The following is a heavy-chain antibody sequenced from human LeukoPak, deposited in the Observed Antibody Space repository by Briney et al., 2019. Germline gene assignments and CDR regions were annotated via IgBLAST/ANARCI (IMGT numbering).Heavy chain of an antibody. CDR1: GGSISSYY. CDR2: IYYSGST. CDR3: ARDLRAASNWFDP. D-gene: IGHD3-3*01. J-gene: IGHJ5*02. Sequence: SETLSLTCTVSGGSISSYYWSWIRQPPGKGLEWIGYIYYSGSTNYNPSLKSRVTISVDTSKNQFSLKLSSVTAADTAVYYCARDLRAASNWFDPWGQGTLSPSPQ. V-gene: IGHV4-59*01.